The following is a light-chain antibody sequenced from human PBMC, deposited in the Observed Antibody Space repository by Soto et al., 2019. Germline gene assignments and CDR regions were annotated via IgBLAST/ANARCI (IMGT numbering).Light chain of an antibody. CDR2: GAS. V-gene: IGKV3-20*01. CDR3: QQYGSSPLWT. Sequence: EIVLTQSPGTLSLSPGERATLSCRASQSVSTSYLAWYQQKPGQAPRLLIYGASSRATGLPDRFGGSGSGTHFTLTISRLAPEDCAVYYCQQYGSSPLWTFRQRAKVEIK. J-gene: IGKJ1*01. CDR1: QSVSTSY.